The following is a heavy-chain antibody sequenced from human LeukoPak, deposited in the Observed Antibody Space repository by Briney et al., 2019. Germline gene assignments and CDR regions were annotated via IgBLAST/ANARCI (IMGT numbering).Heavy chain of an antibody. V-gene: IGHV4-34*01. CDR1: GGSFSGYY. CDR3: ARGVGLTQGGAFDF. J-gene: IGHJ4*02. CDR2: INHSGSA. D-gene: IGHD3-16*01. Sequence: SETLSLTCAVYGGSFSGYYWSWIRQPPGIGLEWIGEINHSGSANYNPSLKSRVTISVDMPKNQFSLRLRSVTAADTAVYYCARGVGLTQGGAFDFWGQGTLVTVSS.